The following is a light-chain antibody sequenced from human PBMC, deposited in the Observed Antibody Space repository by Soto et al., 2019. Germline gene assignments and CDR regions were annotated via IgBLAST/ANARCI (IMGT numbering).Light chain of an antibody. J-gene: IGLJ1*01. CDR2: DVN. Sequence: QSALTQPRSVSGSPGQSVTISCTGTSSDLGAYNSVSWHQQHPGRAPELMIYDVNKRPSGVADRFSGSKSGNTASLTISGLQAEDEADYYCCSYAGNSYVFGTGTRSPS. CDR3: CSYAGNSYV. CDR1: SSDLGAYNS. V-gene: IGLV2-11*01.